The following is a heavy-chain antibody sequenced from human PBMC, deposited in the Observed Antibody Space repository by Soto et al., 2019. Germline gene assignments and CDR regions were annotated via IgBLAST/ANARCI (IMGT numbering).Heavy chain of an antibody. J-gene: IGHJ6*02. V-gene: IGHV1-3*01. CDR3: ASSSILAAPYGMDV. Sequence: ASVKVSCKASGYTFTNYAIHWVRQAPGQRLEWMGWINAGNGNTKYSQKFQGRVTISRDTSASTAYMELSRLRSEDTAVYYCASSSILAAPYGMDVWGQGTTVTVSS. CDR1: GYTFTNYA. D-gene: IGHD6-13*01. CDR2: INAGNGNT.